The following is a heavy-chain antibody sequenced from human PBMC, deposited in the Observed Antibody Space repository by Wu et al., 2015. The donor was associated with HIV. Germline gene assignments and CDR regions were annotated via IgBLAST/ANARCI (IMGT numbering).Heavy chain of an antibody. D-gene: IGHD6-13*01. J-gene: IGHJ4*02. Sequence: QVQLVQSGAEVKKPGASVKISCKASGYTFTNYYMHWVRQAPGQGLEWMGVINPSDGSTNNAQKFQGRVTMTRDTSTSTGYMELSSLRYEDRAVYYCTRVGYASSWYNYWGQGTLVTVSS. CDR2: INPSDGST. V-gene: IGHV1-46*01. CDR1: GYTFTNYY. CDR3: TRVGYASSWYNY.